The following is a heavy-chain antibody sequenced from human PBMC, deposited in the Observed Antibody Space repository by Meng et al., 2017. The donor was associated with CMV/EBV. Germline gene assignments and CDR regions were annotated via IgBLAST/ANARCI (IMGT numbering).Heavy chain of an antibody. CDR2: INHSGST. J-gene: IGHJ3*02. Sequence: GSLRLSCAVYGASFSGYYWSWIRQPPGKGLEWIGEINHSGSTNYNPSLKSRVTISVDTSKNQFSLKLSSVTAADTAVYYCARVTPCSSTSCEAFDIWGQGTMVTVSS. V-gene: IGHV4-34*01. D-gene: IGHD2-2*01. CDR3: ARVTPCSSTSCEAFDI. CDR1: GASFSGYY.